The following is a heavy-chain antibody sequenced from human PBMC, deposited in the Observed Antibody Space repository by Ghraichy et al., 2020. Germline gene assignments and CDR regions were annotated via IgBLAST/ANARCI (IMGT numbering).Heavy chain of an antibody. V-gene: IGHV3-23*01. J-gene: IGHJ4*02. CDR3: ARTATTYDYVWGSYRYYFDY. CDR2: ISGSGGST. D-gene: IGHD3-16*02. CDR1: GFTFSSYA. Sequence: ESLRLSCAASGFTFSSYAMSWVRQAPGKGLEWVSAISGSGGSTYYADSVKGRFTISRDNSKNTLYLQMNSLRAEDTAVYYCARTATTYDYVWGSYRYYFDYWGQGTLVTVSS.